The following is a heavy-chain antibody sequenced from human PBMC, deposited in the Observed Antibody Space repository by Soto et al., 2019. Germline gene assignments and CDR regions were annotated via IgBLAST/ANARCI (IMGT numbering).Heavy chain of an antibody. CDR2: INAGNGNT. D-gene: IGHD5-18*01. J-gene: IGHJ4*02. V-gene: IGHV1-3*01. Sequence: ASVKVSCKASGYTLTSYAMHWVRQAPGQRLEWMGWINAGNGNTKYSQKFQGRVTITRDTSASTAYMELSSLRSEDTAVDYCASVHSGRIQLVFWGQGPLVPGPS. CDR3: ASVHSGRIQLVF. CDR1: GYTLTSYA.